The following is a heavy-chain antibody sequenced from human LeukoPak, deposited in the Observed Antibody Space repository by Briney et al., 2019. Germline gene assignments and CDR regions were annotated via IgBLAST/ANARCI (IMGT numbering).Heavy chain of an antibody. V-gene: IGHV3-30-3*01. CDR3: ARDRTYYNFWSGYSDY. D-gene: IGHD3-3*01. J-gene: IGHJ4*02. Sequence: TGGSLRLSCAASGFTFSSYAMHWVRQAPGKGLEWVAVISYDGSNKYYADSVKGRFTISRDNSKNTLYLQMNSLRAEDTAVYYCARDRTYYNFWSGYSDYWGQGTLVTVSS. CDR2: ISYDGSNK. CDR1: GFTFSSYA.